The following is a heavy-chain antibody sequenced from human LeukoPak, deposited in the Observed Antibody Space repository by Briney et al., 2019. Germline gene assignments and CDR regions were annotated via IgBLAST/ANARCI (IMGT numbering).Heavy chain of an antibody. Sequence: SGTLSLTCTVSGGSISSGGYYWSWIRQHPGKGLEWIGYIYYSGSTYYNPSLKSRVTISVDTSKNQFSLKLSSVTAADTAVYYCARGTGFPFGELSWFDPWGQGTLVTVSS. V-gene: IGHV4-31*03. CDR1: GGSISSGGYY. D-gene: IGHD3-10*01. CDR2: IYYSGST. CDR3: ARGTGFPFGELSWFDP. J-gene: IGHJ5*02.